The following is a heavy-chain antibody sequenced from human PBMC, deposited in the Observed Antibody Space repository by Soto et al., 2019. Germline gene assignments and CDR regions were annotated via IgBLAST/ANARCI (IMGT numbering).Heavy chain of an antibody. CDR3: ARDSTVTRPYYYYYGMDV. D-gene: IGHD4-17*01. V-gene: IGHV3-53*01. Sequence: PGGSLRLSCAASGFTVSSNYWSWVRQAPGKGLEWVSVIYSGGSAYYADSVKGRFTISRDNSKNTLYLQMNSLRAEDTAVYYCARDSTVTRPYYYYYGMDVWGQGTTVTVSS. CDR2: IYSGGSA. CDR1: GFTVSSNY. J-gene: IGHJ6*02.